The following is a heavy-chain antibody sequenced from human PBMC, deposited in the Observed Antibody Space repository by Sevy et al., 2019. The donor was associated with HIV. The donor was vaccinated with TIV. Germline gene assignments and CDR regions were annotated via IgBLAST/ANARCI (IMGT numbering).Heavy chain of an antibody. CDR3: AREGCTVPHDY. CDR2: FGFGGSTI. CDR1: GFTFSIYT. V-gene: IGHV3-23*01. D-gene: IGHD2-8*02. J-gene: IGHJ4*02. Sequence: GGSLRLSCAASGFTFSIYTMSWVRQAPGKGLEWVSTFGFGGSTIHYADTVKGRFTISRDNSKNTLYLQINSLRADDPGGYYYAREGCTVPHDYWGQGTLVTVSS.